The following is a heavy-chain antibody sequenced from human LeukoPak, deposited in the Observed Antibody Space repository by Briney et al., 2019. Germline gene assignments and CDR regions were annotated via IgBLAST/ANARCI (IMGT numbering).Heavy chain of an antibody. CDR3: ARGRKGYCSSTSCPSFWFDP. D-gene: IGHD2-2*01. Sequence: SETLSLTCTVSGGSISSYYWSWIRQPPGKGLEWIGYIYYSGSTNYNPSLKSRVTISVDTSKNQFSLKLSSVTAADTAVYYCARGRKGYCSSTSCPSFWFDPWGQGTLVTVSS. CDR2: IYYSGST. V-gene: IGHV4-59*12. CDR1: GGSISSYY. J-gene: IGHJ5*02.